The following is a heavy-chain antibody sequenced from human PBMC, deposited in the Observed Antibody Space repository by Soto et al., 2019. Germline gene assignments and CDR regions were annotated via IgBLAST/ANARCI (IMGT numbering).Heavy chain of an antibody. D-gene: IGHD4-17*01. CDR3: ARVNEAYDYGDYGFDY. J-gene: IGHJ4*02. Sequence: SETLSLTRAVSGGSISSGGYSWSWIRQPPGEGLEWIGYIYHSGSTYYNPSLKSRVTISVDRSKNQFSPKLSSVTAADTAVYYCARVNEAYDYGDYGFDYWGQGTLVTVSS. CDR2: IYHSGST. CDR1: GGSISSGGYS. V-gene: IGHV4-30-2*01.